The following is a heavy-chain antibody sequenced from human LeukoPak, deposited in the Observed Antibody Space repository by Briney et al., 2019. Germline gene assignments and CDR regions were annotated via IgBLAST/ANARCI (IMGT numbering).Heavy chain of an antibody. CDR1: GFTFSSCA. CDR2: ISGSGGKT. D-gene: IGHD3-10*01. CDR3: AKDGGYYGSGSPLDY. J-gene: IGHJ4*02. V-gene: IGHV3-23*01. Sequence: GGSLRLSCAASGFTFSSCAMSWVRQAPGKGLEWVSAISGSGGKTYYADSVKGRFTISRDNSKNTLYLQMNSLRAEDTAVYYCAKDGGYYGSGSPLDYWGQGTLVTVSS.